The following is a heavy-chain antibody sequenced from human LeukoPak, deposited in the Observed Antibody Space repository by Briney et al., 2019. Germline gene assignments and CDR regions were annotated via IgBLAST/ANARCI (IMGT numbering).Heavy chain of an antibody. J-gene: IGHJ6*02. CDR1: GFTFSSYA. Sequence: GGSLRLSCAASGFTFSSYAMSWVRQAPGKGLEWVSVISGSGGSTYYADSVKGRFTISRDNSKYTLYLQMNSLRAEDTAVYYCVHCGGDCYPCCGMDGWGQGTTVTVSS. CDR3: VHCGGDCYPCCGMDG. D-gene: IGHD2-21*02. V-gene: IGHV3-23*01. CDR2: ISGSGGST.